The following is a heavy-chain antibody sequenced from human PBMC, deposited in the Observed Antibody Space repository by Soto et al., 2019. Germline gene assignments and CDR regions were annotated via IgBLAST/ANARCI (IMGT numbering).Heavy chain of an antibody. CDR1: GGTFSSYA. V-gene: IGHV1-69*13. CDR2: IIPIFGTA. Sequence: SVKVSCKASGGTFSSYAISWVRQAPGQGLEWMGGIIPIFGTANYAQKFQGRVTITADESTSTAYMELSSLRSEDTAVYYCARDWDPVGLYYGSGSLIGYWGQGTLVTVSS. D-gene: IGHD3-10*01. CDR3: ARDWDPVGLYYGSGSLIGY. J-gene: IGHJ4*02.